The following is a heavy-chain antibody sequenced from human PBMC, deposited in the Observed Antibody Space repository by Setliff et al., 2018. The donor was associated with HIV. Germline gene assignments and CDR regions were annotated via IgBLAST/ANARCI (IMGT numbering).Heavy chain of an antibody. V-gene: IGHV4-59*12. CDR2: IYYSGNT. CDR3: ATSAVAGLFDY. J-gene: IGHJ4*02. Sequence: SETLSLTCTVSGGSINSYYWSWIRQPPGKGLEWIGYIYYSGNTDYNPSLKSRVTISVYTSKNQFSLKLRSVTAADTAVYYCATSAVAGLFDYWGQGTLVTVSS. D-gene: IGHD6-19*01. CDR1: GGSINSYY.